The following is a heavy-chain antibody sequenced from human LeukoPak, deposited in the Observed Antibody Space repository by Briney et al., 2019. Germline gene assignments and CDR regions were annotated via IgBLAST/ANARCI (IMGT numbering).Heavy chain of an antibody. J-gene: IGHJ4*02. Sequence: ASVKVSCKASGYTFTGYYMHWVRQAPGQGLEWMGWINPNSGGTNYAQKFQGRVTMTRDTSISTAYMELSGLRSDDTAVYYCARGHIVVVPAAPGYWGQGTLVTVSS. V-gene: IGHV1-2*02. D-gene: IGHD2-2*01. CDR2: INPNSGGT. CDR3: ARGHIVVVPAAPGY. CDR1: GYTFTGYY.